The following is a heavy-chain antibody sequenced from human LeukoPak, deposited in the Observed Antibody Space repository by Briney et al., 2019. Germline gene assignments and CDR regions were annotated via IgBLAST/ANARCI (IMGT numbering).Heavy chain of an antibody. CDR1: GFTFSSYA. J-gene: IGHJ5*02. CDR2: ISGSGGST. Sequence: GGSLRLSCAASGFTFSSYAVSWVRQAPGKGLEWVSAISGSGGSTYYADSVKGRFTISRDNSKSKLYLQMNSLRAEDTAVYYCARAPSIAAPNWFDPWGQGTLVTVSS. D-gene: IGHD6-6*01. V-gene: IGHV3-23*01. CDR3: ARAPSIAAPNWFDP.